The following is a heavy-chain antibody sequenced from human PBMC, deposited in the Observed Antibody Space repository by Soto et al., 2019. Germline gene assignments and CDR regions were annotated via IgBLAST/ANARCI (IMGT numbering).Heavy chain of an antibody. CDR3: ARCHSDSSGPGYLDS. CDR2: VIPMFPKA. D-gene: IGHD3-22*01. V-gene: IGHV1-69*06. CDR1: GGTFISDA. Sequence: QVRLAQSEAEVKKAGSSVKVSCKASGGTFISDAVTWVRQAPGQGLEWMGGVIPMFPKANYAQKFQGRATISADKATSTVYMELHSLKSEDTAVYYCARCHSDSSGPGYLDSWGQGTLVTVTS. J-gene: IGHJ4*02.